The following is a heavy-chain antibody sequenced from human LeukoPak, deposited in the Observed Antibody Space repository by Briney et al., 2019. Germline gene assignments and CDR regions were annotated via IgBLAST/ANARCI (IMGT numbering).Heavy chain of an antibody. J-gene: IGHJ4*02. CDR2: ISTSGRT. D-gene: IGHD3-22*01. Sequence: PGGSLRLSCADSGFTFSSYAMSWVRQAPGKGLEWVSLISTSGRTHYADSVQGRFTISRDNSKNTLSLLMNSLRAEDTAVYHCARDLDSSGYYHVVDSWGQGALVTVSS. CDR1: GFTFSSYA. CDR3: ARDLDSSGYYHVVDS. V-gene: IGHV3-23*01.